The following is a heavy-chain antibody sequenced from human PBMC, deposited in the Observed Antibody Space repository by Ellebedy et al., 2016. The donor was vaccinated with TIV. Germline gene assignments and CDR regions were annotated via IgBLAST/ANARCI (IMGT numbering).Heavy chain of an antibody. CDR2: ISGSSTYI. J-gene: IGHJ4*02. CDR1: GFTFSSYT. D-gene: IGHD6-19*01. CDR3: ARGGRDQWLIDY. V-gene: IGHV3-21*01. Sequence: PGGSLRLSCAVSGFTFSSYTMNWVRQAPGKGLEWVSSISGSSTYIYYADSVKGRFAISRDNAKNSLYLQINSLRAEDTAVYYCARGGRDQWLIDYWGQGTLVTVSS.